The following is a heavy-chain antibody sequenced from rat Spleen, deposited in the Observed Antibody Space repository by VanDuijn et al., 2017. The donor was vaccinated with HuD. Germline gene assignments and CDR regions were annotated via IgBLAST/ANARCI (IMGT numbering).Heavy chain of an antibody. CDR3: TTEVFDY. Sequence: EVQLVESGGDLVQPGRSLKLSCAASGFTFSNYGMAWVRQTPTKGLEWIASISTGGDNTYYRDSVKGRFTASRDDAKNTLYLQMDSLRSEDTATYYCTTEVFDYWGQGVMVTVSS. CDR1: GFTFSNYG. J-gene: IGHJ2*01. CDR2: ISTGGDNT. V-gene: IGHV5S13*01.